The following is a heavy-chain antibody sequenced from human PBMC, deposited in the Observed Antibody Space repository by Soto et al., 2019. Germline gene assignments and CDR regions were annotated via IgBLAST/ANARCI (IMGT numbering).Heavy chain of an antibody. CDR2: IIPILGIA. CDR3: AREDLYCSSTSCYDSVYYFDY. Sequence: WASVKVSCKASGGTFSSYTISWVRQAPGQGLEWMGRIIPILGIANYAQKFQGRVTITADKSTSTAYMELSSLRSEDTAVYYCAREDLYCSSTSCYDSVYYFDYWGQGTLVTVSS. D-gene: IGHD2-2*01. CDR1: GGTFSSYT. J-gene: IGHJ4*02. V-gene: IGHV1-69*04.